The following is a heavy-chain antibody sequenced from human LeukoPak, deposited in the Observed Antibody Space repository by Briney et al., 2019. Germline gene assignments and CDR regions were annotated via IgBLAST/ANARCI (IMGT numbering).Heavy chain of an antibody. J-gene: IGHJ4*02. CDR1: GFTFSSYA. Sequence: QTGGSLRLSCAASGFTFSSYAMSWVRQAPGKGLEWVLAISGSGGSTYYADSVKGRFTISRDNSKNTLYLQMNSLRAEDTAVYYCATKDSSGYFFDYWGQGTLVTVSS. CDR3: ATKDSSGYFFDY. CDR2: ISGSGGST. D-gene: IGHD3-22*01. V-gene: IGHV3-23*01.